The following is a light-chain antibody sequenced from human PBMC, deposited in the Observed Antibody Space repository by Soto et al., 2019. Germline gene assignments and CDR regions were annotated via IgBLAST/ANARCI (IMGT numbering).Light chain of an antibody. CDR3: QQYNSWPYT. CDR1: QSVSSN. CDR2: GAS. J-gene: IGKJ2*01. Sequence: EIVMTQSPATLSVSPGERATLSCRARQSVSSNLGWYQQKPGQSPRLLMYGASTRATGIPARFTGSGSGTEFTLTISGLQSEDFAVYYCQQYNSWPYTFGQGTKLEIK. V-gene: IGKV3-15*01.